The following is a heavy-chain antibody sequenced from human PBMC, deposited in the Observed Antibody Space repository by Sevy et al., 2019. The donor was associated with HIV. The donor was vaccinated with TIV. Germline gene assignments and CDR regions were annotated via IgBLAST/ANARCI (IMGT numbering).Heavy chain of an antibody. V-gene: IGHV3-30-3*01. Sequence: GGSLRLSCVASGFAFSTHAMHWVRQAPDKGLEWVAVISYDGTNKNYADSVKDRFTISRDNPKNTLYLQMNSLRADDTAVYYCAREFTGLDLHLDYWGQGTLVTVSS. J-gene: IGHJ4*02. CDR2: ISYDGTNK. CDR1: GFAFSTHA. CDR3: AREFTGLDLHLDY. D-gene: IGHD1-1*01.